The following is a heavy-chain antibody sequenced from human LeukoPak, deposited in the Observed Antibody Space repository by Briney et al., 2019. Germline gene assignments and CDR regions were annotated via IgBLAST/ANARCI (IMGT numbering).Heavy chain of an antibody. Sequence: ASVKVSCKASGYTFTSYGISWVRQAPGQGLEWMGWISAYNGNTNYSQKLQGRVTMTTDTSTSTAYMELRSLRSDDTAVYYCARVVFGYYDSSALNFDYWGQGTLVTVSS. CDR2: ISAYNGNT. V-gene: IGHV1-18*01. CDR3: ARVVFGYYDSSALNFDY. J-gene: IGHJ4*02. CDR1: GYTFTSYG. D-gene: IGHD3-22*01.